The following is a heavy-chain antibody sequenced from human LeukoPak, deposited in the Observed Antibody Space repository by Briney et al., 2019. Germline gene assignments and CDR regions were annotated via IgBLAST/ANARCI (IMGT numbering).Heavy chain of an antibody. CDR1: GGSFSGYY. V-gene: IGHV4-34*01. Sequence: KASETLSLTCAVYGGSFSGYYWSWIRQPPGKGLEWIGEINHSGSTNYNPSLKSRVTISVDTSKNQFSLKLSSVTAADTAVYYCATRARRGWNYVSYWGQGTLVTVSS. J-gene: IGHJ4*02. CDR3: ATRARRGWNYVSY. D-gene: IGHD1-7*01. CDR2: INHSGST.